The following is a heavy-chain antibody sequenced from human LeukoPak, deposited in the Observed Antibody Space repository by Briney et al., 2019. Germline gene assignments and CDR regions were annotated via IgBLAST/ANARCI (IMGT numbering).Heavy chain of an antibody. J-gene: IGHJ4*02. V-gene: IGHV3-30-3*02. Sequence: GGSLRLSCAASGFTFSSYAMHWVRQAPGKGLEWVAVISYDGSNKYYADSVKGRFTISRDNSKNTLYLQMNSLRAEDTAVYYCAKSLSGSSGSYVYWGQGTLVTVSS. CDR1: GFTFSSYA. CDR3: AKSLSGSSGSYVY. CDR2: ISYDGSNK. D-gene: IGHD1-26*01.